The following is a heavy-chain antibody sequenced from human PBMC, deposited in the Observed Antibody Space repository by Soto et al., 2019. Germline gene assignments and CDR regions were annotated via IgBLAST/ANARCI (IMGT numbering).Heavy chain of an antibody. J-gene: IGHJ5*02. Sequence: QVQLVESGGGVVQPGRSLRLSCAASGFTFSTYGMHWVRQAPGKGLEWVAVITYDGNNKKYGDSVKGRFTISRDNSRNTLYLQMNSLRAEDTAVYYCAKDPNPNSGSLNWFDPWGQGTLVTVSS. V-gene: IGHV3-30*18. CDR1: GFTFSTYG. D-gene: IGHD1-26*01. CDR2: ITYDGNNK. CDR3: AKDPNPNSGSLNWFDP.